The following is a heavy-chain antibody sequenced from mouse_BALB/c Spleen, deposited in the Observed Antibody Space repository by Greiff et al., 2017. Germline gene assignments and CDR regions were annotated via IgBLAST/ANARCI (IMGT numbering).Heavy chain of an antibody. J-gene: IGHJ4*01. CDR3: ARDPLYYYGSSSYAMDY. Sequence: VHLVESGPGLVAPSQSLSITCTVSGFSLTSYGVHWVRQPPGKGLEWLGVIWAGGSTNYNSALMSRLSISKDNSKSQVFLKMNSLQTDDTAMYYCARDPLYYYGSSSYAMDYWGQGTSVTVSS. V-gene: IGHV2-9*02. D-gene: IGHD1-1*01. CDR1: GFSLTSYG. CDR2: IWAGGST.